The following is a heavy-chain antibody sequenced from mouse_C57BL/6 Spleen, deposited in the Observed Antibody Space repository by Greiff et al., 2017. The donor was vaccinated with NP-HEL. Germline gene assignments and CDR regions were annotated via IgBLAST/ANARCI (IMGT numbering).Heavy chain of an antibody. J-gene: IGHJ1*03. D-gene: IGHD1-1*01. Sequence: VQLQQSGAELVKPGASVKLSCKASGYTFTSYWMHWVKQRPGQGLEWIGMIHPNSGSTNYNEKFKSKATLTVDKSSSTAYMQLSSLTSEDSAVYDCAREADYYGSTHWYVDVWGTGTTVTVSS. CDR3: AREADYYGSTHWYVDV. CDR2: IHPNSGST. V-gene: IGHV1-64*01. CDR1: GYTFTSYW.